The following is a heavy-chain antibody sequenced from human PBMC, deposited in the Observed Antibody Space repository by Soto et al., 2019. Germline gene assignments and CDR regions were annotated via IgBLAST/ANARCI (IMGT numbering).Heavy chain of an antibody. J-gene: IGHJ4*02. CDR2: IKSKTDGGTT. Sequence: GGSLRLSCAASGFTFSNAWMNWVRQAPGKGLEWVGRIKSKTDGGTTDYAAPVKGRFTISRDDSKNTLYLQMNSLKTEDTAVYYCTTERVSSGYYYLNNASDYWGQGTLVTVSS. V-gene: IGHV3-15*07. D-gene: IGHD3-22*01. CDR3: TTERVSSGYYYLNNASDY. CDR1: GFTFSNAW.